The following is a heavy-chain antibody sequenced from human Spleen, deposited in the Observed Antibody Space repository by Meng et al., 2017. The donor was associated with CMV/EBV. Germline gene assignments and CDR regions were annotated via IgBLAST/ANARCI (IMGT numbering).Heavy chain of an antibody. CDR2: ISPKHGKT. D-gene: IGHD1-26*01. CDR1: GYTFPNFG. V-gene: IGHV1-18*01. Sequence: AAVKVSCKASGYTFPNFGITWVRQAPGQGLEWMGWISPKHGKTNYAQKFQGRVTMSTDTSTNTAYMDLRSLRSDATAVYYCARDSAGFEGATPFDYWGQGTLVTVSS. CDR3: ARDSAGFEGATPFDY. J-gene: IGHJ4*02.